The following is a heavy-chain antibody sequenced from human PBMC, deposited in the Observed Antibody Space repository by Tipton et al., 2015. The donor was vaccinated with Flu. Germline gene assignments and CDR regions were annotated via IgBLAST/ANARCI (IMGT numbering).Heavy chain of an antibody. V-gene: IGHV4-39*01. CDR1: GGSISSSSDY. J-gene: IGHJ5*02. Sequence: TLSLTCNVSGGSISSSSDYWGWIRQPPGKGLEWIGTIYYSGSTYYNPSLRSRVTISVDTSKNQFSLRLSSVTAADTAVYYCARRDYSTYVSDPKNWFDPWGQETLATVSS. CDR3: ARRDYSTYVSDPKNWFDP. CDR2: IYYSGST. D-gene: IGHD4-11*01.